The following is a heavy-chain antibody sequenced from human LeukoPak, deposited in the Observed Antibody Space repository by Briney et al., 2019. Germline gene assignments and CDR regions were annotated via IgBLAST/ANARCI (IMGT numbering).Heavy chain of an antibody. J-gene: IGHJ4*02. V-gene: IGHV4-59*01. D-gene: IGHD5-24*01. CDR3: ARLNGYNYIFDY. CDR2: VHSSGST. Sequence: SETLSLTCTVSGASITSFYWSWVRQPPGEGLEWIGFVHSSGSTYPNPSLKSRITMSVDTSKNQFSLKLTSVTAADTAVYYCARLNGYNYIFDYWGQGTLVTVSS. CDR1: GASITSFY.